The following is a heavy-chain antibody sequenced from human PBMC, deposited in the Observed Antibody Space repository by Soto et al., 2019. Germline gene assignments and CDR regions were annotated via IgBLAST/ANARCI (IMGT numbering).Heavy chain of an antibody. J-gene: IGHJ4*02. CDR2: IGSDGRST. D-gene: IGHD2-2*01. CDR3: ARDPCSNRRAASSFFDL. Sequence: PGGSLRLSCAASGFTFSTYWMHWVRQVPGKGLVWVSRIGSDGRSTNYADSVKGRFTVSRDNSKSTLYLQMNRLRAEDTAVYYCARDPCSNRRAASSFFDLWGQGTLVTVSS. CDR1: GFTFSTYW. V-gene: IGHV3-74*01.